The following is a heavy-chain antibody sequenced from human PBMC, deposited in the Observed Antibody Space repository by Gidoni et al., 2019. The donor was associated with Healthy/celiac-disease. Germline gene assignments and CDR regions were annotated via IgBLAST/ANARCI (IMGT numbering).Heavy chain of an antibody. CDR2: IYHSGST. V-gene: IGHV4-4*02. CDR3: ARHIVVVPAAMGWFDP. D-gene: IGHD2-2*01. J-gene: IGHJ5*02. CDR1: GGSICSSHW. Sequence: QVQLQESGPGLVKPSGTLSLPCAVSGGSICSSHWWSWVRQPPGKGLEWIGEIYHSGSTNYNQSLKSRVTISVDKSKNHFSLKLSSGTAADTAVYYCARHIVVVPAAMGWFDPWGQGTLVTVSS.